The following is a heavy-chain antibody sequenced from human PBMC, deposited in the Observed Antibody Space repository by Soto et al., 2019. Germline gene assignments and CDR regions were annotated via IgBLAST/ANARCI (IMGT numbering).Heavy chain of an antibody. Sequence: QVQVVQSGAEVKKPESSVKVSCKPSGGTFNTYTVNWVRLAPGHEHEWMGRFIPILDMANYAQKFQDRVTITADRSTFTAYMELNSLTSDDTAVYYCAITYCRDNSCPRDFDFWGPGTRVTVSS. CDR3: AITYCRDNSCPRDFDF. D-gene: IGHD2-21*01. J-gene: IGHJ4*02. CDR1: GGTFNTYT. CDR2: FIPILDMA. V-gene: IGHV1-69*02.